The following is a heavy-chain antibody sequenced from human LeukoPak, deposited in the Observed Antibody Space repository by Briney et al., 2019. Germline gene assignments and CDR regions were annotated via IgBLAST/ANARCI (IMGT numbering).Heavy chain of an antibody. D-gene: IGHD3-22*01. V-gene: IGHV3-33*01. CDR1: GFTFSGYG. J-gene: IGHJ4*02. CDR3: ARGYYDGRGRHFEY. Sequence: GGSLRLSCAASGFTFSGYGMHWVRQAPGKGLEWVTVIWSDGSNKYYADSVKGRFTISRDNSKNTLYRQMNSLRAEDTAVYYCARGYYDGRGRHFEYWGQGTLVTVSS. CDR2: IWSDGSNK.